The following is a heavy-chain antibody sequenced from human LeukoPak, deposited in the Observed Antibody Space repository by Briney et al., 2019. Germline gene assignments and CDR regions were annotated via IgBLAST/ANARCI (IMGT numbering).Heavy chain of an antibody. D-gene: IGHD6-25*01. CDR3: ARDAA. CDR2: IIPMLNKA. CDR1: GGTFSKYA. V-gene: IGHV1-69*13. J-gene: IGHJ4*02. Sequence: SVKVSCKASGGTFSKYAISWVRQAPGQGLEWMGGIIPMLNKANYAQRFQGRVTITADESTTTVYMEMSSLKYNDTAMYYCARDAAWGQGTQVTVSS.